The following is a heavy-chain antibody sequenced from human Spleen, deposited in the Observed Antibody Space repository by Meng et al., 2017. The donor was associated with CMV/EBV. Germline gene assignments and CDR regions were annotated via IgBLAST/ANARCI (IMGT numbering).Heavy chain of an antibody. V-gene: IGHV3-23*03. D-gene: IGHD6-13*01. Sequence: GGSLRLSCAASGFAFNNYAMTWVRRAPGKGLEWVSVIYLSRSSSFYADSVKGRFTISRDNSENMLYLQMNSLRAEDTAIYYCAKAMVNYSSKSGFDYWGQGTQVTVSS. J-gene: IGHJ4*02. CDR3: AKAMVNYSSKSGFDY. CDR1: GFAFNNYA. CDR2: IYLSRSSS.